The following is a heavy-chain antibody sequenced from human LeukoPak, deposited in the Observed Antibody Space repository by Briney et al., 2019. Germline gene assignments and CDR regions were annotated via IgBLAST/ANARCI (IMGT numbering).Heavy chain of an antibody. Sequence: GASVKVSCKASGGTFSSYAISWVRQAPGQGLEWMGGIIPIFGTANYAQKLQGRVTMTTDTSTSTAYMELRSLRSDDTAVYYCAREAGGNFDYWGQGTLVTVSS. J-gene: IGHJ4*02. CDR3: AREAGGNFDY. CDR1: GGTFSSYA. CDR2: IIPIFGTA. V-gene: IGHV1-69*05. D-gene: IGHD3-16*01.